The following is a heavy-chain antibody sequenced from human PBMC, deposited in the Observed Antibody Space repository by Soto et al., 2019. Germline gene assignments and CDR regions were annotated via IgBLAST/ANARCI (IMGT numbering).Heavy chain of an antibody. CDR3: ARGRSTSGYPNFDP. J-gene: IGHJ5*02. CDR1: DGYIITGDFS. CDR2: IYHEGST. Sequence: THSHTCAVSDGYIITGDFSWNWIRQPPGKGLEWVGYIYHEGSTYYNPSLKGRATISVDRSKNYFSLKLSSVTAADTGVYFCARGRSTSGYPNFDPWGQGTLVTSPQ. V-gene: IGHV4-30-2*01. D-gene: IGHD3-22*01.